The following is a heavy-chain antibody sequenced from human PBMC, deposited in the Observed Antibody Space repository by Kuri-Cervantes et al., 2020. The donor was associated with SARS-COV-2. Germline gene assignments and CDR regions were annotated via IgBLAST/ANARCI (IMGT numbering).Heavy chain of an antibody. J-gene: IGHJ4*02. CDR1: GFTFRSYW. CDR3: ATTYYYDSSGYYPEDY. Sequence: GGSLRLSCVVSGFTFRSYWMHWVRQAPGKGLVWVARISSDGTGTNYADSVKGRFTISRDNAKNTLYLQMNSLRAEDTAVYYCATTYYYDSSGYYPEDYWGQGTLVTVSS. CDR2: ISSDGTGT. V-gene: IGHV3-74*01. D-gene: IGHD3-22*01.